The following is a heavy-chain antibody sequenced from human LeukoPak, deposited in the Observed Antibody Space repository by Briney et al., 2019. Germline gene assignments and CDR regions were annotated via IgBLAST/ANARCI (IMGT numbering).Heavy chain of an antibody. D-gene: IGHD3-9*01. V-gene: IGHV3-30*18. CDR3: AKDLTV. CDR1: GFTFSSYG. J-gene: IGHJ6*04. CDR2: ISYDGSNK. Sequence: PGRSLRLSCAASGFTFSSYGMHWVRQAPGKGLEWVAVISYDGSNKYYADSVKGRFTISRDNSKNTLYLQMNSLRAEDTAVYYCAKDLTVRGKGTTVTVSS.